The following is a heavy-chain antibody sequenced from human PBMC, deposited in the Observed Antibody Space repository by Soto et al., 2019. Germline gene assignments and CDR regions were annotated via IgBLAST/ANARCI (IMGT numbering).Heavy chain of an antibody. CDR3: AREKYTIFGVANNWFDP. Sequence: PSETLSLTCTVSGGSISSYYWSWIRQPAGKGLEWIGRIYTSRSTNYNPSLKSRVTMSVDTSKNQFSLKLSSVTAADTAVYYCAREKYTIFGVANNWFDPWGQGTLVTVSS. CDR1: GGSISSYY. D-gene: IGHD3-3*01. J-gene: IGHJ5*02. CDR2: IYTSRST. V-gene: IGHV4-4*07.